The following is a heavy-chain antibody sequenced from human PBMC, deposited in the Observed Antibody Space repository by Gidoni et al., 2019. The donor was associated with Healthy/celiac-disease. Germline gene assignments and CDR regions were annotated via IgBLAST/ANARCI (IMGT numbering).Heavy chain of an antibody. CDR3: ARGVGYKDY. CDR1: GGSFSGYY. J-gene: IGHJ4*02. D-gene: IGHD2-15*01. CDR2: INHSGST. Sequence: QVQLQQWGAGLVKPPETMSLTGAVYGGSFSGYYWSLIRQPPGKGLEWIGEINHSGSTTYNPSLKSRVTISVDTSKNQFSLKLSSVTAADTAVYYCARGVGYKDYWGQGTLVTVSS. V-gene: IGHV4-34*01.